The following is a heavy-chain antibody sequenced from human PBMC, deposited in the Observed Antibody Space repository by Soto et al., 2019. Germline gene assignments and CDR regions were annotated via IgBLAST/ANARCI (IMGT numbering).Heavy chain of an antibody. CDR3: AKVLAGSYGDYVPSPFLYDY. V-gene: IGHV3-30*18. J-gene: IGHJ4*02. D-gene: IGHD4-17*01. Sequence: QVQLVESGGGVVQPGRSLRLSCAASGFTFSDYGMLWVRQAPGKGLEWVAVISYDSSDTYYAESVKGRFAISRDNSMNTQYVHMNSLRAEDTAVYYCAKVLAGSYGDYVPSPFLYDYWGQGTLVTVSS. CDR1: GFTFSDYG. CDR2: ISYDSSDT.